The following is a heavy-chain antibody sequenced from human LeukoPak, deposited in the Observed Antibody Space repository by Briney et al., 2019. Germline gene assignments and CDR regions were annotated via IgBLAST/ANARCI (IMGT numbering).Heavy chain of an antibody. J-gene: IGHJ3*02. Sequence: PGGSLRLSCAASGFAFSGYEMSWVRQAPGKGLEWVSYISSSGSSIYYADSLKGRFTISRDNAKNSQYLQMNSLRAEDTAVYYCARGPYGDYVDAFDIWGQGTMVTVS. CDR2: ISSSGSSI. CDR1: GFAFSGYE. D-gene: IGHD4-17*01. V-gene: IGHV3-48*03. CDR3: ARGPYGDYVDAFDI.